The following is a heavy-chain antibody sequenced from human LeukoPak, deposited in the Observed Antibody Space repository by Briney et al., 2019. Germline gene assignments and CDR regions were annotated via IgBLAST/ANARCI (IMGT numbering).Heavy chain of an antibody. CDR1: GYSFSSCS. D-gene: IGHD1-7*01. V-gene: IGHV1-18*01. CDR3: ARGLNWNYDLGWVAP. CDR2: ISGYNGNT. J-gene: IGHJ5*02. Sequence: ASVKVSCKASGYSFSSCSMSWVRQAPGQGLEWMGWISGYNGNTNYARKFQGRVTLTTDTSTSTAYMELRSLRFDDTAIYYCARGLNWNYDLGWVAPWGQGTLVAVSS.